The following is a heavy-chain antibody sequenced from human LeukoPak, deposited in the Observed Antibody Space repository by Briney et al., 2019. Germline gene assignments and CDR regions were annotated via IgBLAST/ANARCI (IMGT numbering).Heavy chain of an antibody. CDR1: GFTFSSYS. J-gene: IGHJ4*02. CDR2: ISSSSSYI. V-gene: IGHV3-21*01. CDR3: ARGSDMSEYYYDSSGYYGYVGFDY. Sequence: GGSLRLSCAASGFTFSSYSMNWVRQAPGKGLEWVSSISSSSSYIYYADSVKGRFTISRDNAKNSLYLQMNSLRAEDTAVYYCARGSDMSEYYYDSSGYYGYVGFDYWGQGTLVTVSS. D-gene: IGHD3-22*01.